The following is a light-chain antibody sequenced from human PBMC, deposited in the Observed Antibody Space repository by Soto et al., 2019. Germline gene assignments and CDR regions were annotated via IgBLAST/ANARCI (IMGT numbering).Light chain of an antibody. J-gene: IGLJ1*01. CDR1: SSDVGGYNY. Sequence: QSALTQPASVSGSPGQSITISCTGTSSDVGGYNYVSWYQQHPGKAPKLVIFGVNNRPSGVSNRFSGSKSGNTASLTISGLQAEDEADYYCSSYRGGSALGVFGTGTKLTVL. CDR2: GVN. V-gene: IGLV2-14*01. CDR3: SSYRGGSALGV.